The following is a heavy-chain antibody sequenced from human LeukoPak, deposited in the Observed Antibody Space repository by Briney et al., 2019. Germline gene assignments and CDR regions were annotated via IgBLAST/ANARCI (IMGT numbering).Heavy chain of an antibody. CDR2: IYYSGST. Sequence: PSETLSLTCTVSGGSISSSSYYWGWIRQPPGKGLEWIGSIYYSGSTYYNPSLKSRVTISVDTSKNQFSLKLSSVTAADTAVYYCARRRLYNWNPGGYFDYWGQGTLVTVSS. J-gene: IGHJ4*02. V-gene: IGHV4-39*01. CDR1: GGSISSSSYY. CDR3: ARRRLYNWNPGGYFDY. D-gene: IGHD1-20*01.